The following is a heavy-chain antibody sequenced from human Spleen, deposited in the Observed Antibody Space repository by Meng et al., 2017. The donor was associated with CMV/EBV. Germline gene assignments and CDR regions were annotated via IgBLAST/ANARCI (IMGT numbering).Heavy chain of an antibody. Sequence: QVQLQKWGAGLLKPSETLSLTCAGYGGSFRGYYWSWIRQPPGKGLEWIGEINHSGSTNYNPSLKSRVTISVDTSKNQFSLKLSSVTAADTAVYYCARGRGPYSSGFDYWGQGTLVTVSS. J-gene: IGHJ4*02. CDR1: GGSFRGYY. D-gene: IGHD6-25*01. CDR3: ARGRGPYSSGFDY. V-gene: IGHV4-34*01. CDR2: INHSGST.